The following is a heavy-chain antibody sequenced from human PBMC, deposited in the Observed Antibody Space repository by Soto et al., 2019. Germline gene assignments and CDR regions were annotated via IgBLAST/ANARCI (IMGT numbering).Heavy chain of an antibody. CDR1: GFTFSTFG. Sequence: QLVESGGGVVPPGASLRLSYAASGFTFSTFGMHWVRQTPGKGLEWVAVISYDGNNKVYADSVKGRFTISRDNFKNTVDLVMNNLKVDDTAVYYCAKDLQAYGDYDYYCYGLDVWGQGATVSVSS. CDR2: ISYDGNNK. CDR3: AKDLQAYGDYDYYCYGLDV. V-gene: IGHV3-30*18. D-gene: IGHD4-17*01. J-gene: IGHJ6*02.